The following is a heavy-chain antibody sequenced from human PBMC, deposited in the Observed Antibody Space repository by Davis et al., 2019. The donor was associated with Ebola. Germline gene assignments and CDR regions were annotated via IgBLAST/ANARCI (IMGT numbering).Heavy chain of an antibody. Sequence: MPSETLSLTCAVYGGSFSGYYWSWISKPPGQGLEWIGEINHSGSTKYNPSLKSRVTISVDTSKNQFSLKLSSVTAADTAVYYCARACYDYIWGSYRYTPYFDYWGQGTLVTVCS. CDR1: GGSFSGYY. D-gene: IGHD3-16*02. CDR2: INHSGST. V-gene: IGHV4-34*01. CDR3: ARACYDYIWGSYRYTPYFDY. J-gene: IGHJ4*02.